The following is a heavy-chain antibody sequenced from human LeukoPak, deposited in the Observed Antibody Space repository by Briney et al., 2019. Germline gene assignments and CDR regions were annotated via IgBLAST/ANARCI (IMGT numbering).Heavy chain of an antibody. CDR3: AKVSDSSSWRYY. J-gene: IGHJ4*02. Sequence: PGGSLRLSCAGSGFTFRNYPIHWVRQAPGMGLEYVSAISSNGDSTYYANSVRGRFSISRDNSKNTAHLQLGSLRAEDTAVYYCAKVSDSSSWRYYWGQGTLVTVSS. CDR1: GFTFRNYP. V-gene: IGHV3-64*01. CDR2: ISSNGDST. D-gene: IGHD6-13*01.